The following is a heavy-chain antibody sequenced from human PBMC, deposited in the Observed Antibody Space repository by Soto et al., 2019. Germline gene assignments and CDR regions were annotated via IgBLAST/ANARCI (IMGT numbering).Heavy chain of an antibody. V-gene: IGHV3-74*01. CDR2: INSDGSST. CDR1: GFTFSSYW. Sequence: GGSLRLSCAASGFTFSSYWMHWVRQAPGKGLVWVSRINSDGSSTSYADSVKGRFTISRDNAKNTLYLQMNSLRAEDTAVYYCVRTSLVVAAATREDYWGQGTLVTVLL. J-gene: IGHJ4*02. CDR3: VRTSLVVAAATREDY. D-gene: IGHD2-15*01.